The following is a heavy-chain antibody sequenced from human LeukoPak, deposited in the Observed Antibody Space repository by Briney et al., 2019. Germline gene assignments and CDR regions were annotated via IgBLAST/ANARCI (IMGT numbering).Heavy chain of an antibody. J-gene: IGHJ4*02. V-gene: IGHV1-69*13. CDR1: GGTFSSYA. CDR3: AREAYGGNSGYFDY. D-gene: IGHD4-23*01. CDR2: IIPIFGTA. Sequence: SVKVSCKASGGTFSSYAISWVRQAPGQGLEWMGGIIPIFGTANYAQKFQGRVTITADESTSTAYMELSSLRSEDTAVYYCAREAYGGNSGYFDYWGQGTLVTVSS.